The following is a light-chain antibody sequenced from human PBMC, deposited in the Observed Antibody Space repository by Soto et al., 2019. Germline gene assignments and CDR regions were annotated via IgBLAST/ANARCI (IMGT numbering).Light chain of an antibody. J-gene: IGKJ2*01. CDR1: QSVDSN. Sequence: DIVLTQSPATLSLSPGERATLSCRASQSVDSNVAWYQQKPGQAPRLLIYDASNRATGVPGRFFGSGSGTDFTLTISSLEPEDFAVYFCQQLTRNTFGQGSKLEI. V-gene: IGKV3-11*01. CDR2: DAS. CDR3: QQLTRNT.